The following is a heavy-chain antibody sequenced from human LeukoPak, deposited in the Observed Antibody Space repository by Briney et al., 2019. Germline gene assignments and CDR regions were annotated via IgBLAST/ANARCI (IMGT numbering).Heavy chain of an antibody. Sequence: SETLSLTCTVSGGSISSYYWSWIRQPAGQGLEWIGRIYTSGSTNYNPSLKSRVTISVDKSKNQFSLKLSSVTAADTAVYYCARATGSSSASSHSFDIWGQGTMVTVSS. CDR1: GGSISSYY. V-gene: IGHV4-4*07. J-gene: IGHJ3*02. CDR2: IYTSGST. D-gene: IGHD2-2*01. CDR3: ARATGSSSASSHSFDI.